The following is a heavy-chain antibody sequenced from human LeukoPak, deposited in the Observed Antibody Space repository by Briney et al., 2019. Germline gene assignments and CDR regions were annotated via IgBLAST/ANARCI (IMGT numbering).Heavy chain of an antibody. J-gene: IGHJ4*02. CDR2: ISSSSSYI. CDR1: GFTFSSYS. D-gene: IGHD6-13*01. V-gene: IGHV3-21*01. Sequence: GGSLRLSCAASGFTFSSYSMNWVRQAPGKGLEWVSSISSSSSYIYYAGSVKGRFTISRDNAKNSLYLQMNSLRAEDTAVYYCSTGAAGRVGVDYWGQGTLVTVSS. CDR3: STGAAGRVGVDY.